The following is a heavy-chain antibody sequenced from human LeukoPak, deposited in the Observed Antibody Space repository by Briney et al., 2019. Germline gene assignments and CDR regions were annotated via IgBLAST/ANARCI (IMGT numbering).Heavy chain of an antibody. CDR1: GFTFSDYY. V-gene: IGHV3-11*01. J-gene: IGHJ4*02. CDR3: ARDVTYSSSWYTTFDY. D-gene: IGHD6-13*01. CDR2: ISSSGSTI. Sequence: RTGGSLRLSCAASGFTFSDYYMSWIRQAPGKWLEWVSYISSSGSTIYYADSVKGRFTISRDNAKNSLYLQMNSLRAEDTAVYYCARDVTYSSSWYTTFDYWGQGTLVTVSS.